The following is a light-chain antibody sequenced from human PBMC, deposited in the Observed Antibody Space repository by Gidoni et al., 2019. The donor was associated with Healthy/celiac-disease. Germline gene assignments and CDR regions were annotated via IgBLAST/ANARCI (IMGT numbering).Light chain of an antibody. CDR3: NSRDSSGNPLV. J-gene: IGLJ2*01. Sequence: SSELTQDPAVSVAFGQTVRITCQGHSLRSYYASWYQQKPGQAPVIVIYGKNNQPSGIPDRFSGSSSGNTSSLTITGAQAEDEADYYCNSRDSSGNPLVFGGGTKLTVL. CDR1: SLRSYY. CDR2: GKN. V-gene: IGLV3-19*01.